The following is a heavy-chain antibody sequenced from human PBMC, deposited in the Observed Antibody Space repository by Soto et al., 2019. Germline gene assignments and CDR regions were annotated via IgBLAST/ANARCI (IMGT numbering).Heavy chain of an antibody. CDR3: TTDWLYSSGWSIDY. V-gene: IGHV3-15*01. J-gene: IGHJ4*02. CDR2: IKSKTDGGTA. D-gene: IGHD6-19*01. CDR1: GFTFSNAW. Sequence: PGGSLRLSCAASGFTFSNAWMSWVRQAPGKGLEWVGRIKSKTDGGTADYAAPVKGRFTISRDDSKNTLYLQMNSLKTEDTAVYYCTTDWLYSSGWSIDYWGQGTLVTVSS.